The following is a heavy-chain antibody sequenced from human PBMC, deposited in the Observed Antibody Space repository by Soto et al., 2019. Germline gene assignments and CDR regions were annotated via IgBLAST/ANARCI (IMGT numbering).Heavy chain of an antibody. CDR3: ANPGAITMVRGTSMDV. V-gene: IGHV3-23*01. CDR1: GFTFSSYA. Sequence: GGSLRLSCAASGFTFSSYAMSWVRQAPGKGLEWVSAISGSGGSTYYADSVKGRFTISRDNSKNTLYLQMNSLRAEDTAVYYCANPGAITMVRGTSMDVWGQGTTVTVSS. D-gene: IGHD3-10*01. CDR2: ISGSGGST. J-gene: IGHJ6*02.